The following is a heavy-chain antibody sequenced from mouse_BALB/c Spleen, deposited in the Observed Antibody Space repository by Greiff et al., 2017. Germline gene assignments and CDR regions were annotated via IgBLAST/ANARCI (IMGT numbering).Heavy chain of an antibody. CDR3: ARSGGNWRYYYAMDY. CDR2: INPSSGYT. V-gene: IGHV1-4*02. Sequence: QVQLQQSAAELARPGASVKMSCKASGYTFTSYTMHWVKQRPGQGLEWIGYINPSSGYTEYNQKFKDKTTLTADKSSSTAYMQLSSLTSEDSAVYYCARSGGNWRYYYAMDYWGQGTSVTVSS. D-gene: IGHD2-1*01. J-gene: IGHJ4*01. CDR1: GYTFTSYT.